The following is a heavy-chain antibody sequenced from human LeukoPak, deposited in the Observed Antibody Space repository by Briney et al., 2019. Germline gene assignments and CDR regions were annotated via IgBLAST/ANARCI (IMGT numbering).Heavy chain of an antibody. CDR2: IYSGGSNT. V-gene: IGHV5-51*01. J-gene: IGHJ4*02. Sequence: GESLMISWKGSGYSFTSYWIGWVRQTPGKGVEWMGIIYSGGSNTRYRPSFQGQVTISAEKSITTAYLPWSSLKASDTAMYYCGRRGGYCSGGSCWNDYWGQGTPVTVSS. CDR3: GRRGGYCSGGSCWNDY. CDR1: GYSFTSYW. D-gene: IGHD2-15*01.